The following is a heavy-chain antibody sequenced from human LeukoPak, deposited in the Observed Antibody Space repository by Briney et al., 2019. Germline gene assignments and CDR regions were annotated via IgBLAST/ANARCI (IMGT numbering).Heavy chain of an antibody. V-gene: IGHV3-66*01. CDR3: ARAPSSLDAFDI. D-gene: IGHD6-13*01. CDR2: IYSGGST. J-gene: IGHJ3*02. Sequence: GGSLRLSCAASEFTVSSNYMSWVRQAPGKGLEWVSIIYSGGSTFYADSVKGRFTISRDNAKNSLYLQMDSLRAEDTAVYYCARAPSSLDAFDIWGQGTMVTASA. CDR1: EFTVSSNY.